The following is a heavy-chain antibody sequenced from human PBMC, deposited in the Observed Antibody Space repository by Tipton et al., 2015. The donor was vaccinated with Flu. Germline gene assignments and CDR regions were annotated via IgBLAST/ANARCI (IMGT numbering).Heavy chain of an antibody. J-gene: IGHJ6*02. D-gene: IGHD6-13*01. CDR2: ISGDGGST. Sequence: CAASGFTFDDYAMHWVRQAPGKGLEWVSLISGDGGSTYYADSVKGRFTISRDNSKNSLYLQMNSLRTEDTASYYCAKDISGGEPGIAAAGYYYYYGMDVWGQGTTVTVSS. V-gene: IGHV3-43*02. CDR3: AKDISGGEPGIAAAGYYYYYGMDV. CDR1: GFTFDDYA.